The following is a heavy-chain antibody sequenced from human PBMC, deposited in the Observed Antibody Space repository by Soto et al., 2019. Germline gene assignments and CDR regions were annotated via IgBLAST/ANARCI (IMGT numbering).Heavy chain of an antibody. CDR3: ARDRRRNTAMVTVYDY. J-gene: IGHJ4*02. V-gene: IGHV1-69*13. CDR1: GGTFSSYA. Sequence: SVKVSCKASGGTFSSYAISWVRQAPGQGLEWMGGIIPIFGTANYAQKFQGRVTITADESTSTAYMELSSLRSEDTAVYYCARDRRRNTAMVTVYDYWGQGTLVTVSS. D-gene: IGHD5-18*01. CDR2: IIPIFGTA.